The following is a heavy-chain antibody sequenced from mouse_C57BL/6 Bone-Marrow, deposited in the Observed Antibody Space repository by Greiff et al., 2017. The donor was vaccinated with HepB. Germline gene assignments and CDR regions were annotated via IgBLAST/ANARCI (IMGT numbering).Heavy chain of an antibody. D-gene: IGHD2-3*01. CDR1: GYTFTSYW. Sequence: VQLQQSGAELVRPGSSVKLSCKASGYTFTSYWMHWVKQRPIQGLEWIGNIDPSDSETHYNQKFKDKATLTVDKSSSTAYMQVSSLTSEDSAVYYCARGGWLLPYWYFDVWGTGTTVTVSS. V-gene: IGHV1-52*01. CDR3: ARGGWLLPYWYFDV. J-gene: IGHJ1*03. CDR2: IDPSDSET.